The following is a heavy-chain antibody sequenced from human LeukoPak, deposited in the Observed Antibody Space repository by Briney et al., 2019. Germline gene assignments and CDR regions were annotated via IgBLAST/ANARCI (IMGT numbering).Heavy chain of an antibody. CDR3: AKDGGTSGFDP. J-gene: IGHJ5*02. D-gene: IGHD1-1*01. CDR1: GFTFSSYG. Sequence: GGPLRLSCAASGFTFSSYGMHWVRKAPGKGLKWVAVISYDGSNKYYADSVKGRFTISRDNSKNTLYLQMNSLRAEDTAVYYCAKDGGTSGFDPWGQGTLVTVSS. CDR2: ISYDGSNK. V-gene: IGHV3-30*18.